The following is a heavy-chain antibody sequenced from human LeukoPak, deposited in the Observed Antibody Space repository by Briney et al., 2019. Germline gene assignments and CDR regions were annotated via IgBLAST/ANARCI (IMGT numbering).Heavy chain of an antibody. D-gene: IGHD2-15*01. CDR2: ISPDGSNK. Sequence: PGRSLRLSCAASGFTFSSYPMHWVRQAPGKGLEWVAIISPDGSNKYYADSVKGRFTISRDNSKNTLYLQMNSLRAEDTAVFYCARDSGWSFDYWGQRTPVTVSS. CDR1: GFTFSSYP. V-gene: IGHV3-30-3*01. J-gene: IGHJ4*02. CDR3: ARDSGWSFDY.